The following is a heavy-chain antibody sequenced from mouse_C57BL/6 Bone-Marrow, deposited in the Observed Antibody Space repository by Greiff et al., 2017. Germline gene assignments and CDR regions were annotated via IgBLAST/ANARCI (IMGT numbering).Heavy chain of an antibody. CDR2: IYPRSGNT. CDR1: GYTFTSYG. J-gene: IGHJ2*01. V-gene: IGHV1-81*01. CDR3: ARSHGGATDY. Sequence: QVQLQQSGAELARPGASVKLSCTASGYTFTSYGISWVKQRTGQGLEWIGEIYPRSGNTYYNEKFKGKATLTADKSSSTAYMEIRRLTSEDAADYCCARSHGGATDYWGQGTTLTVSS. D-gene: IGHD1-1*01.